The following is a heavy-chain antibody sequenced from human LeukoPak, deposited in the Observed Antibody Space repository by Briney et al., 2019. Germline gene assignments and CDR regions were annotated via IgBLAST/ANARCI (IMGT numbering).Heavy chain of an antibody. V-gene: IGHV3-48*04. CDR3: ARQPTAAGSQ. Sequence: QSGGSLRLSCAASGFTFSSYSMNWVRQAPGKGLEWVSYISRSGSAIYYADSVKGRFTISRDNTKNSLYLQMNSLRAEDTAVYYCARQPTAAGSQWGPGTLVTVSS. CDR2: ISRSGSAI. CDR1: GFTFSSYS. D-gene: IGHD6-13*01. J-gene: IGHJ4*02.